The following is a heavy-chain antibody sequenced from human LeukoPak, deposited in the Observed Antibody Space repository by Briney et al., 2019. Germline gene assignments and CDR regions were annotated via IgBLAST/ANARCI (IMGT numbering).Heavy chain of an antibody. Sequence: GGSLRLSCAASGFTFSGSAMHWVRQASGKGLEWVGRIRSKANSYATAYAASVKGRFTISRDDSKNTAYLQMNSLRTEDTAVYYCTSHTGPDDYWGQGTLVTVSS. V-gene: IGHV3-73*01. J-gene: IGHJ4*02. CDR1: GFTFSGSA. CDR2: IRSKANSYAT. D-gene: IGHD3-10*01. CDR3: TSHTGPDDY.